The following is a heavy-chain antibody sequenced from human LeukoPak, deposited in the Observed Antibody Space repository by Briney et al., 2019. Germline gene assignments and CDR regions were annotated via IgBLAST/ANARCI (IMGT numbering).Heavy chain of an antibody. CDR3: AKAPSITMVRGVISYYYGMDV. V-gene: IGHV3-30*18. J-gene: IGHJ6*02. CDR2: ISYDGSNK. CDR1: GFTFSSYG. D-gene: IGHD3-10*01. Sequence: GGSLRLSCAASGFTFSSYGMHWVRQAPGKGLEWVAVISYDGSNKYYADSVKGRFTIPRDNSKNTLYLQMNSLRAEDTAVYYCAKAPSITMVRGVISYYYGMDVWGQGTTVTVSS.